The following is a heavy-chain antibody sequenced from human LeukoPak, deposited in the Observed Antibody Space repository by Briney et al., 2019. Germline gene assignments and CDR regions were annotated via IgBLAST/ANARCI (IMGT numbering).Heavy chain of an antibody. D-gene: IGHD6-19*01. CDR1: GFTFSSYG. CDR3: AKVVSRGWSGLSGFDY. CDR2: ISGSGGST. V-gene: IGHV3-23*01. Sequence: GGSLRLSCAASGFTFSSYGMHWVRQAPGRGLEWVSAISGSGGSTYYADSVKGRFTISRDNSKNTLYLQMNSLRAEDTAVYYCAKVVSRGWSGLSGFDYWGQGTLVTVSS. J-gene: IGHJ4*02.